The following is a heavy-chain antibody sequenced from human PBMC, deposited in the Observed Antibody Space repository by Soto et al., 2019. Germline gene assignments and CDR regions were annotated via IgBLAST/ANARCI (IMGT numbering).Heavy chain of an antibody. D-gene: IGHD3-22*01. V-gene: IGHV3-23*01. J-gene: IGHJ4*02. CDR2: ISGSGGST. Sequence: GGSLRLSCAASGFTFSSYAISWVRQAPGKGLEWVSAISGSGGSTYYADSGKARFTISRDNSKNTLYLQMNSLRAEDTAVYYCAKGGITMIVVVITTLVYFDYWGQGTLVTVSS. CDR1: GFTFSSYA. CDR3: AKGGITMIVVVITTLVYFDY.